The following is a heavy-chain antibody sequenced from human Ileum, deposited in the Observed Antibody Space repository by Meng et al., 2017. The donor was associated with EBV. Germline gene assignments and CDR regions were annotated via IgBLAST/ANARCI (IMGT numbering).Heavy chain of an antibody. V-gene: IGHV4-4*02. D-gene: IGHD5-24*01. CDR1: DGSISSSNW. CDR3: ARHSGYNQGY. Sequence: QVQLPESGPGLVKPSGTLSLICVVFDGSISSSNWWSGVRQPPGKGLEWIGQIYYSGSPSYNPSLKSRVTMSVDKSKNQVSLNLNSVTAADTALYYCARHSGYNQGYWGQGTLVTVSS. J-gene: IGHJ4*02. CDR2: IYYSGSP.